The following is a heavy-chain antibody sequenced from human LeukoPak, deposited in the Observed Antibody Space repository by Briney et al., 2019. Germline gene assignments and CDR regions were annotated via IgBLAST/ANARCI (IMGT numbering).Heavy chain of an antibody. Sequence: GGSLRLSCSASGFTFSSYAMHWVCQAPGKGLEYVSAISSNGGSTYYADSVKGRFTISRDNSKNTLYLQMSSLRAEDTAVYYCVKGSNLRYFDWLNDYWGQGTLVTVSS. V-gene: IGHV3-64D*09. CDR2: ISSNGGST. CDR1: GFTFSSYA. J-gene: IGHJ4*02. D-gene: IGHD3-9*01. CDR3: VKGSNLRYFDWLNDY.